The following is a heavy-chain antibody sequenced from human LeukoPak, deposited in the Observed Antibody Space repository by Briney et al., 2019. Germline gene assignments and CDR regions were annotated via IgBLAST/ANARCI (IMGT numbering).Heavy chain of an antibody. CDR1: GFTFSSYT. CDR3: ARDLNYDYIWGSYCPDYFDC. D-gene: IGHD3-16*01. Sequence: GGSLRLSCAASGFTFSSYTMNWVRQAPGKGLEWVSSITSSSSYIYYADSVKGRFTISRDNAKNSLYLQMNSLRAEDTAVYFCARDLNYDYIWGSYCPDYFDCWGQGTLVTVSS. V-gene: IGHV3-21*01. J-gene: IGHJ4*02. CDR2: ITSSSSYI.